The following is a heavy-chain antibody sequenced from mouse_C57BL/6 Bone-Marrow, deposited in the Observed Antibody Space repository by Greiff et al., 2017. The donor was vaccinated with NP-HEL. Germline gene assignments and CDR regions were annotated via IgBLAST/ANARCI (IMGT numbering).Heavy chain of an antibody. D-gene: IGHD2-4*01. V-gene: IGHV1-87*01. CDR1: YTFSRRVH. CDR2: GQGLEWIG. Sequence: QVQLQQSGPELARPWASVKISCQAFYTFSRRVHFAIRDTNYWMQWVKQRPGQGLEWIGAIYPGNGDTSYNQKFKGKATLTADKSSSTAYMQLSSLTSEDSAVYYCASPGGVDYDGGKYAMDYWGQGTSVTVSS. CDR3: SEDSAVYYCASPGGVDYDGGKYAMDY. J-gene: IGHJ4*01.